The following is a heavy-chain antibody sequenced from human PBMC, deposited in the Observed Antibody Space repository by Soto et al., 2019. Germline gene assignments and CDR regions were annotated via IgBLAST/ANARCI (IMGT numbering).Heavy chain of an antibody. J-gene: IGHJ5*02. CDR1: GGSFSGYY. V-gene: IGHV4-34*01. CDR2: INHSGRT. Sequence: QVQLQQWGAGLLKPSETLSLTCAVYGGSFSGYYWSWIRQPPGKGLEWIGEINHSGRTNYNPTLNIRVRTSVDPDKYQCSMKLSSVTAADTAVYYGARGRLGWFDPWGQGTLVTVAS. CDR3: ARGRLGWFDP.